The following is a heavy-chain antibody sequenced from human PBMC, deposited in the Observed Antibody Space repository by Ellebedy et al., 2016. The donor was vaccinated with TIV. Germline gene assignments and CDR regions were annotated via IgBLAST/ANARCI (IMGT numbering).Heavy chain of an antibody. J-gene: IGHJ4*02. D-gene: IGHD2-8*01. CDR2: IWYDGSNK. Sequence: PGGSLRLSCAASGFTFSSYGMHWVRQAPGKGLEWVAVIWYDGSNKYYADSWKGRFTISRDTSKNTLYLQMNSRRAEDTAVYYCARGLLMVYAIRGGIDYWGQGTLVTVSS. CDR3: ARGLLMVYAIRGGIDY. V-gene: IGHV3-33*01. CDR1: GFTFSSYG.